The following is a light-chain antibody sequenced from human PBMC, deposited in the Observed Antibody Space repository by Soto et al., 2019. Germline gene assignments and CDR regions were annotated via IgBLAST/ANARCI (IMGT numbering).Light chain of an antibody. Sequence: EIVMTQSPATLSVSPGETATLSCRARQSVSSSLAWYQQKPGQAPRLLISDASTRAAGLPARFSGSGSGTEFTLTISSLQSEDFAVYFCQQSNNWPKTFGQGTKVEMK. CDR3: QQSNNWPKT. V-gene: IGKV3-15*01. CDR1: QSVSSS. CDR2: DAS. J-gene: IGKJ1*01.